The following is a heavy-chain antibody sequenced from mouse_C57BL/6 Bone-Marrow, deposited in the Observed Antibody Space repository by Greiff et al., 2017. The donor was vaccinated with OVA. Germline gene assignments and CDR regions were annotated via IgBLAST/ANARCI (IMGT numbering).Heavy chain of an antibody. V-gene: IGHV1-64*01. J-gene: IGHJ3*01. Sequence: VQLQQPGAELVKPGASVKLSCKASGYTFTSFWMHWVKQRSGQGLEWIGMIHPNSGSTNYNEKFKSKATLTVDKSSITAYMQLSSLTSEDSAVYYGARDAYDYDDWFAYWGQGTLVTVSA. CDR2: IHPNSGST. D-gene: IGHD2-4*01. CDR3: ARDAYDYDDWFAY. CDR1: GYTFTSFW.